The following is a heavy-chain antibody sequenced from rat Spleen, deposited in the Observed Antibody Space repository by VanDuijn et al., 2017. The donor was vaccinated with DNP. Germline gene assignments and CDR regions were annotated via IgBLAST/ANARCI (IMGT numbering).Heavy chain of an antibody. D-gene: IGHD1-5*01. CDR3: ARWNIGTSTLDY. CDR1: GYSITSHY. Sequence: EVQLRESGPGLVKPSQSLSLTCSVTGYSITSHYWGWIRKFPGNKMEWVGHISYSGSTSYNPSLKSRISITRDTSKNQFFLQLSSVTTEDTATYYCARWNIGTSTLDYWGQGVMVTVSS. J-gene: IGHJ2*01. CDR2: ISYSGST. V-gene: IGHV3-1*01.